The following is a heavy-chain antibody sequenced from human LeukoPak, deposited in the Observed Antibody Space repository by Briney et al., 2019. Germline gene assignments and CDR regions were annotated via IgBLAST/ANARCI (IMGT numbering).Heavy chain of an antibody. CDR1: GYTFTSYG. CDR3: ARYRKINYYGSAYYYGMDV. Sequence: ASVKVSCKASGYTFTSYGISWVRQAPGQGLEWMGWISAYNGNTNYAQKLQGRVTMTTDTSTSTAYMELRSLRSDDTAVYYCARYRKINYYGSAYYYGMDVWGQGTTVTVSS. V-gene: IGHV1-18*01. CDR2: ISAYNGNT. J-gene: IGHJ6*02. D-gene: IGHD3-10*01.